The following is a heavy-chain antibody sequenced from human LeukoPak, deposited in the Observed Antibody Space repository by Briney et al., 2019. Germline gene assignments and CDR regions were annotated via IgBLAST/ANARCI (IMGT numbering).Heavy chain of an antibody. CDR3: ARDGYCGGDCYCVDY. D-gene: IGHD2-21*02. Sequence: SSETQSLTCTVSGVSISSSNSYWGWIRQPPGKGLEWIGSIYYSGNTYYNASLKSQVSISIDTSKNQFSLRLTSVTAADTAVYYCARDGYCGGDCYCVDYWGQGTLVTVSS. CDR1: GVSISSSNSY. V-gene: IGHV4-39*02. J-gene: IGHJ4*02. CDR2: IYYSGNT.